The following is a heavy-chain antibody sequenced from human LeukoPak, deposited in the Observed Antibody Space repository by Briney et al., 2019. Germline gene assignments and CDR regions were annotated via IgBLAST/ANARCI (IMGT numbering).Heavy chain of an antibody. CDR3: AKGGGRSQADAFDF. J-gene: IGHJ3*01. V-gene: IGHV3-30*04. CDR2: ILNDGSNK. D-gene: IGHD1-26*01. Sequence: PGGSLRLSCAASGFTFSSYAMHWVRQAPGKGLEWVTVILNDGSNKYYADSVKGRFTISRDTSKNTLYLQMGRLRAEDTAVYYCAKGGGRSQADAFDFWGQGTMVAVSS. CDR1: GFTFSSYA.